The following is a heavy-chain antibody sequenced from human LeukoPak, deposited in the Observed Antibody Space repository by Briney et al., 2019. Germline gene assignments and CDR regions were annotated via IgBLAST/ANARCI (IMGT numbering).Heavy chain of an antibody. J-gene: IGHJ6*03. CDR2: ITSSSRYI. V-gene: IGHV3-21*01. Sequence: GGSLRLSCAASGFTFSSYNMNWVRQAPGKGLEWVSSITSSSRYIYYADSVKGRFTISRDNAKSSLYLQMNSLRAEDTAVYYCARDPYSGSYGDYYYYMDVWGKGTTVTIPS. CDR3: ARDPYSGSYGDYYYYMDV. D-gene: IGHD1-26*01. CDR1: GFTFSSYN.